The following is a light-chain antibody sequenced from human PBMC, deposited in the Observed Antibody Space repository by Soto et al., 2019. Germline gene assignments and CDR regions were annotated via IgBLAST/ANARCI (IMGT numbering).Light chain of an antibody. CDR3: QQYNNWPPTYT. Sequence: EIVMTQSPATLSVSPGERATLSCRASQNVSSNLAWYQQKPGQAPRLLIYGASTRATGIPAKFSGSGSGTEFTLTISSLQSEDFAVYYCQQYNNWPPTYTFGQGTKLEIK. CDR1: QNVSSN. CDR2: GAS. J-gene: IGKJ2*01. V-gene: IGKV3-15*01.